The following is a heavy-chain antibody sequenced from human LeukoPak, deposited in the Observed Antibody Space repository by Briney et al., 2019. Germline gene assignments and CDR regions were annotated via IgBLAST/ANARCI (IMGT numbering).Heavy chain of an antibody. V-gene: IGHV1-18*01. J-gene: IGHJ4*02. D-gene: IGHD4-23*01. Sequence: ASVKVSCTASGYTFTSYGISWVRQAPGQGLEWMGWISAYNGNTNYAQKLQGRVTMTTDTSTSTAYMELRSLRSDDTAVYYCARDRGTVVTLEYFDYWGQGTLVTVSS. CDR3: ARDRGTVVTLEYFDY. CDR2: ISAYNGNT. CDR1: GYTFTSYG.